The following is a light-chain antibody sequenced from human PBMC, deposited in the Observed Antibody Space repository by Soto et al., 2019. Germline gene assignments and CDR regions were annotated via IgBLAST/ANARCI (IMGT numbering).Light chain of an antibody. CDR3: QQYYSTPLA. J-gene: IGKJ1*01. Sequence: DIVMTQSPDSLAVSLGERATINCKSSQSVLYSSNNKNYLAWYQQKPRQPPKLLIYWASTRESGVPDQFSGSGSGTDFTLTISSLQAEDVAVYYCQQYYSTPLAFGQGTKVEIK. CDR2: WAS. V-gene: IGKV4-1*01. CDR1: QSVLYSSNNKNY.